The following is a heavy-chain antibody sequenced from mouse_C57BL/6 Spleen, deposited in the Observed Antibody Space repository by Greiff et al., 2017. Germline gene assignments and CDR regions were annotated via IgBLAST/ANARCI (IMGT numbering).Heavy chain of an antibody. Sequence: QVQLQQSGPELVKPGASVKISCKASGYAFSSSWMNWVKQRPGKGLEWIGRIYPGDGDTNYNGKFKGKATLTADKSSSTPYMQLSSLTSEDSAVYFCARGGRGGYFDVWGTGTTVTVSS. CDR3: ARGGRGGYFDV. J-gene: IGHJ1*03. CDR2: IYPGDGDT. CDR1: GYAFSSSW. D-gene: IGHD3-3*01. V-gene: IGHV1-82*01.